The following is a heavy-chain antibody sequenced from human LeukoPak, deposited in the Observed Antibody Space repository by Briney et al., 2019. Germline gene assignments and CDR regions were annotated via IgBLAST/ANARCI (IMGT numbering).Heavy chain of an antibody. CDR3: ARGQGGYDCC. CDR2: INHSGST. CDR1: GGSFSGYY. Sequence: SETLSLTCAVYGGSFSGYYWTWIRQPPGKGLEWIGEINHSGSTNYNPSLKGRVTISVDTSKNQFSLKLTSVTAADTAVYYCARGQGGYDCCWGQGALVTVSS. V-gene: IGHV4-34*01. D-gene: IGHD5-12*01. J-gene: IGHJ4*02.